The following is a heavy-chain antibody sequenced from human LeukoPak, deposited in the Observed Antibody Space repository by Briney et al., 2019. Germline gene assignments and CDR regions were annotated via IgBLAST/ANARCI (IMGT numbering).Heavy chain of an antibody. J-gene: IGHJ2*01. D-gene: IGHD5-12*01. Sequence: GGSLRLSCAASGFTVSSNYMSWVRQAPGKGLEWVSVIYSGGSTYYADSVKGRFTISRDNSKNTLYLQMNSLRAEDTAVYYCARVRKYSGYYSWYFDLWGRGTLVTVSS. CDR1: GFTVSSNY. V-gene: IGHV3-66*01. CDR2: IYSGGST. CDR3: ARVRKYSGYYSWYFDL.